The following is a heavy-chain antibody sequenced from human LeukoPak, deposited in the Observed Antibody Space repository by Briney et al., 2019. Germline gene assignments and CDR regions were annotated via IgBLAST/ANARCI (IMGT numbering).Heavy chain of an antibody. J-gene: IGHJ6*03. CDR2: ISAYNGNT. V-gene: IGHV1-18*01. D-gene: IGHD5-12*01. CDR3: ARVGYSGYDPTDYCYYYMDV. Sequence: ASVKVSCKASGYTFTSYGISWVRQAPEQGLEWMGWISAYNGNTNYAQKLQGRVTMTTDTSTSTAYMELRSLRSDDTAVYYCARVGYSGYDPTDYCYYYMDVWGKGTTVTVSS. CDR1: GYTFTSYG.